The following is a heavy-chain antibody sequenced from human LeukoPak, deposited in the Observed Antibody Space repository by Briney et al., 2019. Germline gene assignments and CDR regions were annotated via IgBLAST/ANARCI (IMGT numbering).Heavy chain of an antibody. D-gene: IGHD3-10*01. V-gene: IGHV4-34*01. J-gene: IGHJ4*02. CDR1: GGSFSNYY. CDR3: ARVRYYYGSGSYYNDY. Sequence: PSETLSLTCAVYGGSFSNYYWSWIRQPPGKGLEWLGEFNHSGSTNSNPSLKSRVTISIDTSKNQFSLKLSSVTAAATAVYYCARVRYYYGSGSYYNDYWGQGTLVTVSS. CDR2: FNHSGST.